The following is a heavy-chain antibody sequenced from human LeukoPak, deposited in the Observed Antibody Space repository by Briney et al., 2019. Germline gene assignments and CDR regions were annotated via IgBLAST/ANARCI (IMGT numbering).Heavy chain of an antibody. V-gene: IGHV4-4*02. Sequence: KTSETLSLTCAVSGGSISSSNWWSWVRQPPGKGLEWIGEIYHSGSTNYNPSLKSRVTISVDKSKNQFSLKLSSVTAADTAVYYCARESGVTHYYYGMDVWGKGTTVTVSS. D-gene: IGHD2-21*02. CDR3: ARESGVTHYYYGMDV. CDR2: IYHSGST. J-gene: IGHJ6*04. CDR1: GGSISSSNW.